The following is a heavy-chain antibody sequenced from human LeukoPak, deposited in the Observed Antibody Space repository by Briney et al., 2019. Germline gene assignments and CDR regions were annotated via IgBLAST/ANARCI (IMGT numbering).Heavy chain of an antibody. CDR2: IWYDGSNK. CDR1: GFTFSSYG. D-gene: IGHD2-2*03. CDR3: ARSGGAAGYCSSTSCSNELGY. V-gene: IGHV3-33*01. J-gene: IGHJ4*02. Sequence: GGSLRLSCAASGFTFSSYGIHWVRQAPGKGLAWVAVIWYDGSNKYYADSVKGRFTISRDNSKNTLYLQMNSLSAEDTAVYYCARSGGAAGYCSSTSCSNELGYWGQGTLVTVSS.